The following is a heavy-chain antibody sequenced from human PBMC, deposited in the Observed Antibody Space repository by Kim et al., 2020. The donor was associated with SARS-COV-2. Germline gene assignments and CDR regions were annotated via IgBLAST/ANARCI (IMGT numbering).Heavy chain of an antibody. Sequence: SVKVSCKASGGTFSSYAISWVRQAPGQGLEWMGRIIPILGIANYAQKFQGRVTITADKSTSTAYMELSSLRSEDTAVYYCARDNYYGSGSYYLVDPPSFDSWGQGTLVTVSS. V-gene: IGHV1-69*04. CDR3: ARDNYYGSGSYYLVDPPSFDS. CDR1: GGTFSSYA. D-gene: IGHD3-10*01. CDR2: IIPILGIA. J-gene: IGHJ4*02.